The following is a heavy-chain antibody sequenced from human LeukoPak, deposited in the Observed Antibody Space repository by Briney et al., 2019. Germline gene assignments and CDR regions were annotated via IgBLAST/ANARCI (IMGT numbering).Heavy chain of an antibody. Sequence: GGSLRLTCAASGFTFTNYGMHWVRQAPGKGLEWVAMISYDGRNEYYVDSVKGRFTISRDNSKNTLYLQMNSLRAEDTAVYYCAKERAGMGADAFDIWGQGTMVTVSS. V-gene: IGHV3-30*18. J-gene: IGHJ3*02. D-gene: IGHD1-26*01. CDR2: ISYDGRNE. CDR3: AKERAGMGADAFDI. CDR1: GFTFTNYG.